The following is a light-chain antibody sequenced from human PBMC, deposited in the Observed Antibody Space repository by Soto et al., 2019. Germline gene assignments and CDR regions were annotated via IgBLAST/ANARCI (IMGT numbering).Light chain of an antibody. Sequence: QSALTQPRSVSGSPGQSVTISCTGTGNDVGAYNYASWYQQHPGRPPNLMIYDVARWPSGVPDRFSGSKSGNTASLTISGLQAEDEADYFCCSYAGGYTYLFGTGTKV. CDR3: CSYAGGYTYL. V-gene: IGLV2-11*01. J-gene: IGLJ1*01. CDR2: DVA. CDR1: GNDVGAYNY.